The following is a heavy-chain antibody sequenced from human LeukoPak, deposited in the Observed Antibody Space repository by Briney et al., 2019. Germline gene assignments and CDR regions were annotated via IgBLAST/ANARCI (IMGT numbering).Heavy chain of an antibody. D-gene: IGHD3-22*01. CDR3: ARDYYDSSGYYYALSHAFDI. V-gene: IGHV3-30-3*01. CDR1: GFTFSSYA. Sequence: PGRSLRLSCAASGFTFSSYAMHWVRQAPGKGLEWVAVISYDGSNKYYADSVKGRFTISRDNSKNTLYLQMNSLRAEDTAVYYCARDYYDSSGYYYALSHAFDIWGQGTMVTVSS. CDR2: ISYDGSNK. J-gene: IGHJ3*02.